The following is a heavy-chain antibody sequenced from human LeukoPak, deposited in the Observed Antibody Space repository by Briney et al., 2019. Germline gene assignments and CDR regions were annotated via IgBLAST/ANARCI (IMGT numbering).Heavy chain of an antibody. J-gene: IGHJ4*02. CDR3: TSPAGHDSVWYYY. CDR2: ISISGDVT. D-gene: IGHD6-19*01. V-gene: IGHV3-23*01. Sequence: PGGSLRLSCAASGFNFSACALSWVRQAPGKGLEWVSVISISGDVTYFADSVKGRFTISRDDSENTLHLEMNSLRADDTAIYFCTSPAGHDSVWYYYWGQGTLVTVSS. CDR1: GFNFSACA.